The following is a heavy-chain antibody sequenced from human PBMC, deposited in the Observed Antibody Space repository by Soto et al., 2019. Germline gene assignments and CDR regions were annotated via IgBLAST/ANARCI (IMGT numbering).Heavy chain of an antibody. V-gene: IGHV5-51*01. D-gene: IGHD3-22*01. Sequence: LKISCKGSGYSFTSYWIGWVRQMPGKGLEWMGIIYPGDSDTRYSPSFQGQVTISADKSISTAYLQWSSLKASDTAMYYCARQATYYYDSSGYGYYYYYGMDVWGQGTTVTVSS. CDR1: GYSFTSYW. CDR3: ARQATYYYDSSGYGYYYYYGMDV. CDR2: IYPGDSDT. J-gene: IGHJ6*02.